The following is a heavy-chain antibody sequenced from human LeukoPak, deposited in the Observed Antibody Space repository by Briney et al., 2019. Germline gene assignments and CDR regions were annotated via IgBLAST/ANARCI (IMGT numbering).Heavy chain of an antibody. V-gene: IGHV3-66*01. CDR1: GFTVSSNY. Sequence: GGSPRLSCAASGFTVSSNYMSWVRQAPGKGLEWVSVIYSGGSTYYADSVKGRFTISRDNSKNTLYLQMNSLRAEDTAVYYCAREGSCGNSELVYWGQGTLVTVSS. CDR3: AREGSCGNSELVY. D-gene: IGHD4-23*01. CDR2: IYSGGST. J-gene: IGHJ4*02.